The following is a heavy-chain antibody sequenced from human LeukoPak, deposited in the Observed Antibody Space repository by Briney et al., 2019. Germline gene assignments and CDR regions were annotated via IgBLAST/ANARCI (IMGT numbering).Heavy chain of an antibody. J-gene: IGHJ5*02. CDR1: GFTFSSYW. D-gene: IGHD3-3*01. CDR2: IKQDGSEK. Sequence: GGSLRLSCAASGFTFSSYWMSWVRQAPGKGLEWVANIKQDGSEKYYVDSVKGRFTISRDNAKNSLYLQMNSLRAEDTAVYYCARTGGPTYYDFWSGYYTLGWFDPWGQGTLVTVSS. V-gene: IGHV3-7*01. CDR3: ARTGGPTYYDFWSGYYTLGWFDP.